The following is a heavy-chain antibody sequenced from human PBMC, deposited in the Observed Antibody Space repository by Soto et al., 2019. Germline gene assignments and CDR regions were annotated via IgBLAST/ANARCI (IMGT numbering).Heavy chain of an antibody. V-gene: IGHV3-72*01. D-gene: IGHD3-10*01. CDR1: GFTFSDYD. Sequence: PGGSLRLSCVASGFTFSDYDRDWVRQAPGKGLEWVGRIRKKVNSYTTEYAASVKGRFTISRDDSKNSLFLQMNSLKIEDTAVYYCAKIYGSGSDQGFWGQGTLVTVSS. J-gene: IGHJ4*02. CDR3: AKIYGSGSDQGF. CDR2: IRKKVNSYTT.